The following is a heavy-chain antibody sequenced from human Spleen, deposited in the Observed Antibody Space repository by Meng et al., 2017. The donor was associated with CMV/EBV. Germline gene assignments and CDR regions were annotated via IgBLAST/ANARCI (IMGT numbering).Heavy chain of an antibody. J-gene: IGHJ6*02. CDR1: GGSISSYY. V-gene: IGHV4-59*04. CDR3: ARPYFTVTNYYYYAMDV. Sequence: SETLSLTCTVSGGSISSYYWSWIRQPPGKGLEWIGNIYYSGSTYYNPSLKSRVTISVDTSKNQFSLKLTSVTAADTAVYYCARPYFTVTNYYYYAMDVWGQGTTVTVSS. D-gene: IGHD4-17*01. CDR2: IYYSGST.